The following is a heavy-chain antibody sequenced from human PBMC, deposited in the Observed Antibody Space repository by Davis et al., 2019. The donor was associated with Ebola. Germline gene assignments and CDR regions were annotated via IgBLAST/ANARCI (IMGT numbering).Heavy chain of an antibody. CDR3: ARGHNYAHEY. CDR1: GYTFTDYN. J-gene: IGHJ4*02. Sequence: ASVKVSCKASGYTFTDYNIHWMRQAPGQGLEWLGRVILKSGATNYAQKFQGRVTMTRDTSISTVYMELSSLRYGVTADYYCARGHNYAHEYWGQGTLVTVSS. V-gene: IGHV1-2*06. D-gene: IGHD4-11*01. CDR2: VILKSGAT.